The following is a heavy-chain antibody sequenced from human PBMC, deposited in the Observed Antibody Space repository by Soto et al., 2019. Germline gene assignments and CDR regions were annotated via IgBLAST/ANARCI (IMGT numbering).Heavy chain of an antibody. CDR3: AHSEFSGYSVLGRRAESFRH. Sequence: QITLMESGPALVRPTQTLTLTCTFSGFSLSTSGVGVGWIRQPPGKALEWLALIFWNDDERFSPSLKSRLTITKDASKNQVVLTMTNLDPVDTATYYCAHSEFSGYSVLGRRAESFRHWGQGTLVTVSS. J-gene: IGHJ1*01. CDR2: IFWNDDE. CDR1: GFSLSTSGVG. D-gene: IGHD5-12*01. V-gene: IGHV2-5*01.